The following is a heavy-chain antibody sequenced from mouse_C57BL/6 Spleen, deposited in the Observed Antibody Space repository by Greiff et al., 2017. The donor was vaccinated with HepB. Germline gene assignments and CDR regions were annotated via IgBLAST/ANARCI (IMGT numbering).Heavy chain of an antibody. Sequence: QVHVKQSGAELARPGASVKLSCKASGYTFTSYGISWVKQRTGQGLEWIGEIYPRSGNTYYNEKFKGKATLTADKSSSTAYMELRSLTSEDSAVYFCDYYGSSYLAMDYWGQGTSVTVSS. CDR1: GYTFTSYG. CDR3: DYYGSSYLAMDY. V-gene: IGHV1-81*01. D-gene: IGHD1-1*01. J-gene: IGHJ4*01. CDR2: IYPRSGNT.